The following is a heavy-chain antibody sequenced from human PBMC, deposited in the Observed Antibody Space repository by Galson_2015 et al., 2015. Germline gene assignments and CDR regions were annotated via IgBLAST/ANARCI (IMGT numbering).Heavy chain of an antibody. CDR1: GFTFSSDS. Sequence: SLRLSCAASGFTFSSDSMNWVRQAPGKGLEWVSSISSSSTYIYYEDSVKGRFTISRDNAKNSLHLQMNSLRAEDTAVYYCARGPWYFDLWGRGTLVTVSS. J-gene: IGHJ2*01. V-gene: IGHV3-21*01. CDR3: ARGPWYFDL. CDR2: ISSSSTYI.